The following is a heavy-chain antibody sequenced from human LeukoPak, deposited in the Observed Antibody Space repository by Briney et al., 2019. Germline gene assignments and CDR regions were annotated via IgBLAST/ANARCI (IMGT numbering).Heavy chain of an antibody. D-gene: IGHD3-22*01. V-gene: IGHV3-48*03. CDR2: IDNHDVRR. CDR1: GFIFSNVE. CDR3: ARDLSGNYYYGALHL. Sequence: GGSLRLSCEGSGFIFSNVEVNWVRQAPGGGLEWISYIDNHDVRRHYADSVMGRFTISRDNGKQSVFLQMNNLGPEDTAMYYCARDLSGNYYYGALHLWGQGTMVTVSS. J-gene: IGHJ3*01.